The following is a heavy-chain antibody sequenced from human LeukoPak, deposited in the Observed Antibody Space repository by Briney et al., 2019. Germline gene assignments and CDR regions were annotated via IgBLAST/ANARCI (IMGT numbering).Heavy chain of an antibody. V-gene: IGHV3-23*01. CDR3: AKAIVEALYYLDY. CDR2: ISASGGST. J-gene: IGHJ4*02. CDR1: GFTFSSYA. D-gene: IGHD1-26*01. Sequence: GGSLRLSCAASGFTFSSYAMSWVRQAPGKGLEWVSTISASGGSTDYADSVKGRFTISRDNSKNTLHLQMNSLRAEDTAVYYCAKAIVEALYYLDYWGQGTLVTVSS.